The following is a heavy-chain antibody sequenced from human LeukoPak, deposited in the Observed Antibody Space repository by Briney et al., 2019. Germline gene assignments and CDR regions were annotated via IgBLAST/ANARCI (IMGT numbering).Heavy chain of an antibody. D-gene: IGHD4-17*01. J-gene: IGHJ3*02. CDR2: ISGSDGST. Sequence: GGSLRLSCAASGFTFSSYAMTWVRQAPGKGLEWVSAISGSDGSTYHADSVKGRFTISRDNSKNTLSLQMNSLRAEDTAVYYCAKTSYGEVNDAFDIWGQGTMATVSS. CDR1: GFTFSSYA. V-gene: IGHV3-23*01. CDR3: AKTSYGEVNDAFDI.